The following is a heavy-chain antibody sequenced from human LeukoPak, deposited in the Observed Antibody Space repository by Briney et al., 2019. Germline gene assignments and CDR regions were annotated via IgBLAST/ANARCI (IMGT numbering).Heavy chain of an antibody. V-gene: IGHV1-69*04. CDR1: GGTFSSYA. D-gene: IGHD6-13*01. J-gene: IGHJ4*02. CDR3: ARALLDSSSWFNFDY. CDR2: IIPILGIA. Sequence: GSSVKVSCKASGGTFSSYAISWVRQAPGQGLEWMGRIIPILGIANYAQKFQGRVTITADKSTSTAYMELSSLRSEDTAVYYCARALLDSSSWFNFDYWGQGTLVTVSS.